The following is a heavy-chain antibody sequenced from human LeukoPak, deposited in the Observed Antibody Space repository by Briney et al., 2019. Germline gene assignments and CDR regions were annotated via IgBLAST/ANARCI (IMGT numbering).Heavy chain of an antibody. V-gene: IGHV1-8*01. CDR1: VYTFIDYD. CDR3: ARALAWGGSSYSYYYMDV. J-gene: IGHJ6*03. D-gene: IGHD1-26*01. CDR2: INPNSGNA. Sequence: ASVTVSCKPSVYTFIDYDINWVRQATGQGLEWMGWINPNSGNAGYAQKFQGRVTMTRNTSISTAYMELSSLRSEDTAVYYCARALAWGGSSYSYYYMDVWDKGTTVTVSS.